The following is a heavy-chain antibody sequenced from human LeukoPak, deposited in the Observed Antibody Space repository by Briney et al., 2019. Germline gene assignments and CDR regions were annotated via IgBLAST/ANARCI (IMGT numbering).Heavy chain of an antibody. CDR2: IDSKNGDT. J-gene: IGHJ4*02. D-gene: IGHD2-15*01. Sequence: ASVKVSCKPSVYTFTAYYMHWVRQAPGQGLEWMGWIDSKNGDTRYAQKFQSRLTISRDTSIGIAYMELRSLISDDTAVYYCASEVYCIGGRCSVQRVASWGQGTPVTVSS. CDR3: ASEVYCIGGRCSVQRVAS. V-gene: IGHV1-2*02. CDR1: VYTFTAYY.